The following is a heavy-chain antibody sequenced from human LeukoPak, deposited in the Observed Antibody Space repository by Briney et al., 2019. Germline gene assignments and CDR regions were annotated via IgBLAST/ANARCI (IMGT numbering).Heavy chain of an antibody. J-gene: IGHJ4*02. CDR2: ISNDVSST. V-gene: IGHV3-74*01. CDR1: GLTFSRHW. CDR3: ATQQGGNPAY. Sequence: GGSLRLSCVPSGLTFSRHWMHWVRQAPGEGRVWVSRISNDVSSTTYADSVKGRFTNSRDNTKNMLYLQVNSRRAEDTAVYCCATQQGGNPAYWGQGTLVTVST. D-gene: IGHD1-14*01.